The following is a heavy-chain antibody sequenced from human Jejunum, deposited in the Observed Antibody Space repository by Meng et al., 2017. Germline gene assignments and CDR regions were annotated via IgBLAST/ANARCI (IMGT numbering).Heavy chain of an antibody. CDR1: GGSLRIGGYY. CDR2: IYYTGGT. Sequence: QDSTPARVNTSQTLSLTCTGAGGSLRIGGYYWSGIRQHPGKGREWIGYIYYTGGTYSNPSLRSRSIISVDTSENQFSLELSSVTSADTAVYFCARVALEAREEVGVSRGHFDYWGQGSLVTVSS. D-gene: IGHD1-26*01. V-gene: IGHV4-31*03. J-gene: IGHJ4*02. CDR3: ARVALEAREEVGVSRGHFDY.